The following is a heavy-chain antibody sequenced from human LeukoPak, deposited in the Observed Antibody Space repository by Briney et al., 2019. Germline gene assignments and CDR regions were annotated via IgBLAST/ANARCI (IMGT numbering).Heavy chain of an antibody. V-gene: IGHV1-18*01. CDR2: ISAYNGNT. Sequence: GASVKVSCKASGYTFTSYGISWVRQAPGQGLEWMGWISAYNGNTNYAQKLQGRVTMTTDTSTSTAYMELRSLRSDDTAVYYCASGYHDSSGYYPLDYWGQGTLVTVSS. CDR1: GYTFTSYG. D-gene: IGHD3-22*01. CDR3: ASGYHDSSGYYPLDY. J-gene: IGHJ4*02.